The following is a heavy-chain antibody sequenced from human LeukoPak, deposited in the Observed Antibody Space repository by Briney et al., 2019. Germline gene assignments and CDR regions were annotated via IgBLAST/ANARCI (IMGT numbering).Heavy chain of an antibody. D-gene: IGHD5-18*01. CDR3: AKDTESYGSGWFDP. J-gene: IGHJ5*02. V-gene: IGHV3-23*01. Sequence: GGSLRLSCAASRFTFSSYGMSWVRQAPGKGLEWVSAISGSGGSTYYADSVKGRFTISRDNSKNTLYLQMNSLRAEDTAVYYCAKDTESYGSGWFDPWGQGTLVTVSS. CDR1: RFTFSSYG. CDR2: ISGSGGST.